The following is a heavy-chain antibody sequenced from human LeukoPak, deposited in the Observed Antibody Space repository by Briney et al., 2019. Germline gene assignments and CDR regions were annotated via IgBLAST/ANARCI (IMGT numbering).Heavy chain of an antibody. CDR1: GYTFSSYW. J-gene: IGHJ4*02. CDR3: ARQNDFRLDY. Sequence: KVSCKGSGYTFSSYWIGWVRRMPGKGLEWMGIIYPGDSDTRYSPSLQGQVTISVDTSIGTAYLQWSSLKASDTAIYYCARQNDFRLDYWGQGTLVTVSS. CDR2: IYPGDSDT. D-gene: IGHD3-3*01. V-gene: IGHV5-51*01.